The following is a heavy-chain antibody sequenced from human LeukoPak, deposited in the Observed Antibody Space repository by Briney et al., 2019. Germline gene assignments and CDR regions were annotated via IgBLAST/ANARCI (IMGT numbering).Heavy chain of an antibody. Sequence: ASVKVSCKASGYTFTSYDINWVRQAPGQGLEWMGWINPNSGGTNYAQKFQGRVTMTRDTSISTAYMELSRLRSDDTAVYYCARDYQLRGYDSFGWFDPWGQGTLVTVSS. J-gene: IGHJ5*02. CDR1: GYTFTSYD. CDR3: ARDYQLRGYDSFGWFDP. CDR2: INPNSGGT. V-gene: IGHV1-2*02. D-gene: IGHD5-12*01.